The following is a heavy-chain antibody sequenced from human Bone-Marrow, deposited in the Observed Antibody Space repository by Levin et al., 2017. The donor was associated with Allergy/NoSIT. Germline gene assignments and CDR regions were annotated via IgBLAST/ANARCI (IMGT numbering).Heavy chain of an antibody. CDR1: GFSFSYYW. CDR3: GTGRRSGWPLDY. CDR2: VKEDGSET. D-gene: IGHD6-19*01. J-gene: IGHJ4*02. V-gene: IGHV3-7*01. Sequence: GESLKISCAASGFSFSYYWMTWVRQAPGKGLEWVANVKEDGSETYYVDPVKGRFTISRDNAKNSLYLQMNSLRVEDTAVYYCGTGRRSGWPLDYWGQGILVTVSS.